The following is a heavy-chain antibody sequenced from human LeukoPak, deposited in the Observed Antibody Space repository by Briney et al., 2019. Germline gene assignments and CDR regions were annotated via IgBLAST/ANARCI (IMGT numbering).Heavy chain of an antibody. Sequence: SGGSLRLSCAASGFMFSDYWMSWVRQAPGKGLEWVANIKQDGSEKYYVDSVKGRFTISRDNAKNSLYLQMNSLRAEDTAVYYCARELRYFDGDYFDYWGQGTLVTVSS. CDR1: GFMFSDYW. J-gene: IGHJ4*02. CDR3: ARELRYFDGDYFDY. V-gene: IGHV3-7*01. D-gene: IGHD3-9*01. CDR2: IKQDGSEK.